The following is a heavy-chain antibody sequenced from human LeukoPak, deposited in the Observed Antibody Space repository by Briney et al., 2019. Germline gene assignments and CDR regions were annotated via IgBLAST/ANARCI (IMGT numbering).Heavy chain of an antibody. CDR3: ARVPRTNGVWSYYYYYMDV. CDR1: GYTFTSYD. V-gene: IGHV1-8*01. CDR2: MNPNSGNT. Sequence: GASVKVSCKASGYTFTSYDINWVRQATGQGLEWMGWMNPNSGNTGYAQKFQGRVTMTRNTSISTAYMELNSLRSEDTAVYYCARVPRTNGVWSYYYYYMDVWGKGTTVTVSS. J-gene: IGHJ6*03. D-gene: IGHD2-8*01.